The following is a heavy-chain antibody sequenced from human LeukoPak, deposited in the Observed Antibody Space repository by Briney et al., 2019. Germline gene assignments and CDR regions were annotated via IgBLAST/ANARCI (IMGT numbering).Heavy chain of an antibody. V-gene: IGHV3-15*01. J-gene: IGHJ4*02. Sequence: GGSLRLSCAASGFTFNKAWMSWVRLAPGKGLEWVGRIKNKGDGGTTDYAAPVKGRFTVPRDDSKSTLYLQMNSLKTEDTGVYYCTTSGTPFEYWGQGTLVTVSS. CDR3: TTSGTPFEY. CDR1: GFTFNKAW. D-gene: IGHD3-10*01. CDR2: IKNKGDGGTT.